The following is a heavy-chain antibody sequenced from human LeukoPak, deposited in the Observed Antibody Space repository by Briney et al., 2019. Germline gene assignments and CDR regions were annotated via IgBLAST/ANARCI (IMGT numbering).Heavy chain of an antibody. D-gene: IGHD3-22*01. CDR3: AKVTDSSGYLLPGPFDY. CDR2: ISYDGSNK. J-gene: IGHJ4*02. Sequence: GGSPRLSCAASGFTFSSYGMHWVRQAPGKGLEWVAVISYDGSNKYYADSVKGRFTISRDNSKNTLYLQMNSLRAEDTAVYYCAKVTDSSGYLLPGPFDYWGQGTLVTVSS. CDR1: GFTFSSYG. V-gene: IGHV3-30*18.